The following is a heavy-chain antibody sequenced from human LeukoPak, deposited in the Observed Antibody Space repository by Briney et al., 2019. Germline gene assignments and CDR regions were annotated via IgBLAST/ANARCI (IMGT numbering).Heavy chain of an antibody. CDR3: AKGTEVSVEAVVYFDY. CDR1: GFPFSSYA. V-gene: IGHV3-23*01. CDR2: ISGSGGIT. D-gene: IGHD6-19*01. Sequence: GGSLRLSCAASGFPFSSYAMIWVRQAPGKGLDWVSAISGSGGITYYADGVKGRYTICRDNYKTTLYLQMNRLRAEDTAVYYCAKGTEVSVEAVVYFDYWGQGTLVTVSS. J-gene: IGHJ4*02.